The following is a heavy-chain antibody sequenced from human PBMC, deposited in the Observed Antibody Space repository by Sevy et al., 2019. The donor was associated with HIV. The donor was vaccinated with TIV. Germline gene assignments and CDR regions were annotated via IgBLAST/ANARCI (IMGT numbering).Heavy chain of an antibody. V-gene: IGHV3-49*04. CDR2: IRSKEYGGTI. CDR3: ARKHRFDY. D-gene: IGHD3-16*02. Sequence: GGSLRLSCAGSGFTFADHAMSWVRQAPGKGLEWVGFIRSKEYGGTIEYAASVKGRFTISRDDSKGIAYLQMSGLKIEYTAVYYCARKHRFDYWGPGTLVTVSS. J-gene: IGHJ4*02. CDR1: GFTFADHA.